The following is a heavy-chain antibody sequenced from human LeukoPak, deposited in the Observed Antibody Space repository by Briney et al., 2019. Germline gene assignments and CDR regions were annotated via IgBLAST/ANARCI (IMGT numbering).Heavy chain of an antibody. Sequence: PGGSLRLSCAASGFTFSSYSMNWVRQAPGKGLEWVSSISSSSSYIYYADSVKGRFTISRDNAKNSLCLQMNSLRAEDTAVYYCARVDGHCSSTSCYTVHNWFDPWGQGTLVTVSS. V-gene: IGHV3-21*01. CDR2: ISSSSSYI. CDR3: ARVDGHCSSTSCYTVHNWFDP. CDR1: GFTFSSYS. J-gene: IGHJ5*02. D-gene: IGHD2-2*02.